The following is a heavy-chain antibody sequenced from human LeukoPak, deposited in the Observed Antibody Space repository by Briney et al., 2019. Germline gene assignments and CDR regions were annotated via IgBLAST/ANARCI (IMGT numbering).Heavy chain of an antibody. Sequence: PSETLSLTCTVSGGSISSSSYYWGWIRQPPGKGLEWIGSIYYSGSTYYNPSLKSRVTISVDTSKNQFSLKLSSVTAADTAVYYCAREEIAVAGTGAFDIWGQGTMVTVSS. CDR1: GGSISSSSYY. J-gene: IGHJ3*02. CDR2: IYYSGST. V-gene: IGHV4-39*07. D-gene: IGHD6-19*01. CDR3: AREEIAVAGTGAFDI.